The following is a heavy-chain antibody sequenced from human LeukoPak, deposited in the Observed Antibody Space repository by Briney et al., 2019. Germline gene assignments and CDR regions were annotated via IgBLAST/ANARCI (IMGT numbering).Heavy chain of an antibody. V-gene: IGHV1-2*02. CDR1: GYTFTGHS. CDR2: IIPNTGGT. Sequence: GASVEVSCKASGYTFTGHSIYWARQAPGQGLEWMGWIIPNTGGTKYAQKFQGRVTMSRDTSISTAYMELSRLSSDDTAVYYCAKVKQQLVGKKLSYYYYMDVWGKGTTVTVSS. CDR3: AKVKQQLVGKKLSYYYYMDV. J-gene: IGHJ6*03. D-gene: IGHD6-13*01.